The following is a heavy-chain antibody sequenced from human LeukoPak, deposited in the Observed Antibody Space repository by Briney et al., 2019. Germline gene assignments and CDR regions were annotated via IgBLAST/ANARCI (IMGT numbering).Heavy chain of an antibody. V-gene: IGHV4-38-2*02. CDR3: ARDSMRIQTGTTP. Sequence: SETLSLACTVSGYSISSGYYWAWIRQPPGKGLEWIGSIYHSGGTYNNPSLKSRLTISIDTSKNQFSLKLTSLTAADTALYFCARDSMRIQTGTTPWGQGTLVTVSS. D-gene: IGHD1-1*01. J-gene: IGHJ5*02. CDR2: IYHSGGT. CDR1: GYSISSGYY.